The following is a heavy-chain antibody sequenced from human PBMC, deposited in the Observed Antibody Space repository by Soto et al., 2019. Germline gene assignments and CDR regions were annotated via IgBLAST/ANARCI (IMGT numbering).Heavy chain of an antibody. CDR2: TYYSGST. J-gene: IGHJ6*02. D-gene: IGHD3-3*01. Sequence: TQSFTRYRTHGATDSNSRSWTRACPRKGREWISDTYYSGSTNYNPSLKSRVTISVDTSKNQFSLKLSSVTAAETAVYYCARDLGYYDFWSCYYRDYYYDGMDVWGRGTTVTV. CDR3: ARDLGYYDFWSCYYRDYYYDGMDV. CDR1: HGATDSNS. V-gene: IGHV4-59*01.